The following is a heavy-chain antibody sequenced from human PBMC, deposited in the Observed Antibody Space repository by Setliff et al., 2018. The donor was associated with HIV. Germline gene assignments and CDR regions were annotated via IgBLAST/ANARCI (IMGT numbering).Heavy chain of an antibody. D-gene: IGHD3-10*01. CDR1: GGSFSDNY. J-gene: IGHJ5*02. CDR3: ARGSLYYGLGSHYLRSWFDP. Sequence: PSETLSRTCAVYGGSFSDNYWSWIRQPPGKGLDWIAEINHNGNINYNPSLKSRVTISMDPSKKQFSLKLSSVTAADTAVYYCARGSLYYGLGSHYLRSWFDPWGQGTLVTVSS. CDR2: INHNGNI. V-gene: IGHV4-34*01.